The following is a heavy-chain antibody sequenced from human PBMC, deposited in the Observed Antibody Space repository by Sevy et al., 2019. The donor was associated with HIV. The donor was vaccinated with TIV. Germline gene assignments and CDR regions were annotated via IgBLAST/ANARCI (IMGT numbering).Heavy chain of an antibody. D-gene: IGHD5-18*01. J-gene: IGHJ4*02. CDR1: GYTFTGQY. CDR3: SGDLRLRGYSYGCFDY. Sequence: ASVKVSCKASGYTFTGQYIHWVRQAPGQGLEWMGWINPDSGDTNYAQEFQGRVTMTRDTSISTAYMELSGLNSDDTAVYYCSGDLRLRGYSYGCFDYWGQGTLVTVSS. V-gene: IGHV1-2*02. CDR2: INPDSGDT.